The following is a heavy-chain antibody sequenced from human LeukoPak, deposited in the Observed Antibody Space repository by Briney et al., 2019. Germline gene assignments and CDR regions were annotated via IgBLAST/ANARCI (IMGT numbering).Heavy chain of an antibody. J-gene: IGHJ6*03. CDR3: AREGGLAPYYYYYMDV. D-gene: IGHD3-16*01. CDR2: INPNSGGT. Sequence: AASVKVSCKASGYTLTGYYMHWVRQAPGQGLEWMGWINPNSGGTNYAQKFQGRVTMTRDTSISTAYMELSKLRSDDTAVYYCAREGGLAPYYYYYMDVWGKGTTVTVSS. V-gene: IGHV1-2*02. CDR1: GYTLTGYY.